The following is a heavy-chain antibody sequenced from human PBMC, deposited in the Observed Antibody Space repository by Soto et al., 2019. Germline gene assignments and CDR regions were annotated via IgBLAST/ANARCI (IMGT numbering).Heavy chain of an antibody. CDR3: ARDLIVVVPAVTPSYVGENDY. Sequence: GGSLRLSCAASGFTFSRHAMHWVRQAPGKGLQWVAVISYDDGTNKNYADSVKGRFTISRDNSKNTLYLQMNSLRPEDTAVYYCARDLIVVVPAVTPSYVGENDYWGQGTLVTVSS. J-gene: IGHJ4*02. D-gene: IGHD2-2*01. CDR2: ISYDDGTNK. CDR1: GFTFSRHA. V-gene: IGHV3-30-3*01.